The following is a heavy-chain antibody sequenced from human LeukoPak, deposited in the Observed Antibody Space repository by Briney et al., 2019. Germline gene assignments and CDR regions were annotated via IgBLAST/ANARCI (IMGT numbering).Heavy chain of an antibody. J-gene: IGHJ4*02. Sequence: ASVKVSCKASGYTFTSYIISWVRQAPGQGLEWMGWINAYNGNTDYAQRVQGRVTMTTDTSTRTGYMELRSLRSDDTVVYYCAREPDYSNPYVDWGQGTLVTVSS. CDR3: AREPDYSNPYVD. D-gene: IGHD4-11*01. V-gene: IGHV1-18*01. CDR1: GYTFTSYI. CDR2: INAYNGNT.